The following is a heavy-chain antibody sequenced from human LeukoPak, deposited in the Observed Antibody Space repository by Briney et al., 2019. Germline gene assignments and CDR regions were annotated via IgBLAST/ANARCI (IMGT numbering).Heavy chain of an antibody. D-gene: IGHD3-22*01. Sequence: GGSLRLSCVASGFTFSSNGMHWVRQAPGKGLEWVTFIQYDGSNKYYADSVKGRFTISRDNSKNTLYLQMNSLRAEDTAVYYCARSKYYYDSSGYPSHLDYWGQGTLVTVSS. CDR3: ARSKYYYDSSGYPSHLDY. CDR1: GFTFSSNG. CDR2: IQYDGSNK. J-gene: IGHJ4*02. V-gene: IGHV3-30*02.